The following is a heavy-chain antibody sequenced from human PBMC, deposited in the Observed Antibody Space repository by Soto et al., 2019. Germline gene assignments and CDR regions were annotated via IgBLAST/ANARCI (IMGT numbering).Heavy chain of an antibody. CDR1: GVSISGGGHN. J-gene: IGHJ4*02. CDR2: IYYSGTT. Sequence: SETLSLTCTVSGVSISGGGHNWSWIRQHPGKGLEWIGYIYYSGTTYYNPSLKSRVIISVDTPKNQFSLKLNSVTAADTAVYYCGRAPDSWAQGTLVTVSS. V-gene: IGHV4-31*03. CDR3: GRAPDS.